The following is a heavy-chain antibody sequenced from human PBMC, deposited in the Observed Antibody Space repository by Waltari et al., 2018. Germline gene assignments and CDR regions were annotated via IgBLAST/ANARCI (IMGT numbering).Heavy chain of an antibody. CDR3: ARDWGAYYYGSGTHSGWFDP. D-gene: IGHD3-10*01. CDR1: GYTFTSYG. CDR2: ISAYNGNT. J-gene: IGHJ5*02. Sequence: QVQLVQSGAEVKKPGASVKVSCKASGYTFTSYGISWVRQAPGQGLEWMGWISAYNGNTNYAQKLQGRVTMTTDTSTSTAYMELRSLRSDDTAVYYCARDWGAYYYGSGTHSGWFDPWGQGTLVTVSS. V-gene: IGHV1-18*04.